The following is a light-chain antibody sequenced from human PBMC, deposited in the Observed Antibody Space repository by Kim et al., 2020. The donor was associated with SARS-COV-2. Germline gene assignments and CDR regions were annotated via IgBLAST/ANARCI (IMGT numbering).Light chain of an antibody. V-gene: IGKV3-20*01. CDR1: QTVTRNY. CDR3: QQYGGSPLLT. Sequence: EILLTQSPGTLSLSPGESATLSCRASQTVTRNYLNWYQQKAGQAPRLLIYAASSRAADIPDRFSGSGSGTDFTLTISRLEPEDFGVYYCQQYGGSPLLTFGGGTKVDIK. J-gene: IGKJ4*01. CDR2: AAS.